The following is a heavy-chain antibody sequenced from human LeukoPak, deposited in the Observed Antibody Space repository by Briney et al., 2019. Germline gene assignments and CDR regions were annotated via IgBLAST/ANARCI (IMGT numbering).Heavy chain of an antibody. CDR1: GFSFTTYA. Sequence: PGGSLRLSCAASGFSFTTYAMSWVRQAPGKGLEWLSTVSDSGADTYYADSVKGRFTISRDNSRNTAYLQMNSLRAEDAAVYYCAKSHSVAQRGYYDYWGQGTLVTVSS. V-gene: IGHV3-23*01. CDR3: AKSHSVAQRGYYDY. CDR2: VSDSGADT. J-gene: IGHJ4*02. D-gene: IGHD4-23*01.